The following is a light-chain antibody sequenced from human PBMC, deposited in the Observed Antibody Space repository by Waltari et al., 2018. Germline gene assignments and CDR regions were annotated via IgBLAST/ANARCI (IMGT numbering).Light chain of an antibody. CDR2: DVR. J-gene: IGLJ2*01. Sequence: QSALTQHASVSGSPGQSITISCTGNSSDVGGYKFVSGYLTHPGKAPKLMIYDVRDRPPGVSYRFPGSTAGNTVSLTISGLQAEDEDDYYCSSYTRSRTVVFGGGTKLTVL. CDR3: SSYTRSRTVV. CDR1: SSDVGGYKF. V-gene: IGLV2-14*01.